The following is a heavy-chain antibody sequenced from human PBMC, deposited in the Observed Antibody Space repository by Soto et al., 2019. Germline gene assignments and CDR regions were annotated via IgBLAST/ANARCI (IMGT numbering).Heavy chain of an antibody. CDR3: ARAAKRYFDK. CDR2: IIPVLGPA. CDR1: GTTFNTFA. V-gene: IGHV1-69*06. J-gene: IGHJ4*02. Sequence: QVQLVQSGAEVKQPGSSVKVSCTASGTTFNTFAISWVRQAPGQGLEWMGGIIPVLGPAFYSQKFQGRVTITADKSTTTAYLELSSLRSEDTAVYYCARAAKRYFDKWGQGTLVTVSS.